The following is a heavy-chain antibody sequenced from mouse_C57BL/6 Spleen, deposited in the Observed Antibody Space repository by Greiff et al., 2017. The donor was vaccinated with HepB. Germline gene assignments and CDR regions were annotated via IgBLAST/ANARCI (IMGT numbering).Heavy chain of an antibody. CDR2: ISDGGSYT. V-gene: IGHV5-4*01. Sequence: EVQGVESGGGLVKPGGALKLSCVASGFTVSGYAMSWVRQTPEKRLEWVATISDGGSYTYYPDNVKGRFTISRDNAKNNLYLQMSHLKSEDTAMYYCARDSPAWFAYWGQGTLVTVSA. J-gene: IGHJ3*01. D-gene: IGHD6-1*01. CDR3: ARDSPAWFAY. CDR1: GFTVSGYA.